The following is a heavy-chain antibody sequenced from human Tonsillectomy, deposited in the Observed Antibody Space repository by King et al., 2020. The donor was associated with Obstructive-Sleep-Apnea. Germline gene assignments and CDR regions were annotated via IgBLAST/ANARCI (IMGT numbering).Heavy chain of an antibody. CDR1: GFTFSDHY. Sequence: VQLVESGGGLVQPGGSLRLSCAASGFTFSDHYMDWVRQAPGKGLEWVGRTRNKANSYTTEYAASVKGRFTISRDDSKNSLYLQMNSLKTEDTAVYYCARVASSEGIAVAGDFDYWGQGTLVTVSS. CDR2: TRNKANSYTT. V-gene: IGHV3-72*01. D-gene: IGHD6-19*01. J-gene: IGHJ4*02. CDR3: ARVASSEGIAVAGDFDY.